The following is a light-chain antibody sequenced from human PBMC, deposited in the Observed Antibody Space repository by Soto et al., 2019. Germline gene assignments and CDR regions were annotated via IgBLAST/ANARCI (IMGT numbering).Light chain of an antibody. CDR1: QSVSSSY. CDR3: QQYNDWWT. J-gene: IGKJ1*01. V-gene: IGKV3-20*01. CDR2: GAS. Sequence: EIVLTQSPGTLSLSPGERATLSCRASQSVSSSYLAWYQQKPGQAPRLLIYGASSRATGIPDRFSGSGSGTDFTLTISRLEPEDFAVYYCQQYNDWWTFGHGTKVEIK.